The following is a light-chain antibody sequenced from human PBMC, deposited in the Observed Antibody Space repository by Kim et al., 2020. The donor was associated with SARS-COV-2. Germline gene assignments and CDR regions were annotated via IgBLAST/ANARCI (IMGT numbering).Light chain of an antibody. J-gene: IGLJ2*01. CDR1: NIGSKS. V-gene: IGLV3-21*04. Sequence: SYELTQSPSVSVAPGKTARITCGGSNIGSKSVHWYQQKPGQAPLLVISYYSDRPSGIPERFSGSTSGNTATLTISRVEAGDEADYYCQVWDSSSDHRVVFGGGTQLTVL. CDR2: YYS. CDR3: QVWDSSSDHRVV.